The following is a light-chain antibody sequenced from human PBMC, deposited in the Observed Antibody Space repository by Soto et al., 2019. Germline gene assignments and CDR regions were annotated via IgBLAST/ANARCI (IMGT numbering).Light chain of an antibody. V-gene: IGKV1-9*01. Sequence: DIQLTQSPSFLSASVGDRVTVTCRASQGIGSFLAWYQQRPGKAPKLLIYAASTLQSGVPSRFSGSGSGTEFALPISNLKPEDFATYYCQQLSTSPYTLGQGTKLEIK. CDR2: AAS. J-gene: IGKJ2*01. CDR1: QGIGSF. CDR3: QQLSTSPYT.